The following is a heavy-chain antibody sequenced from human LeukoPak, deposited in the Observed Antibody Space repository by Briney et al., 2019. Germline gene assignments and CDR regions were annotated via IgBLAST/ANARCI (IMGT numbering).Heavy chain of an antibody. V-gene: IGHV3-33*01. CDR3: AREAVDTAMVTGIDY. CDR2: IWYDGSNK. J-gene: IGHJ4*02. D-gene: IGHD5-18*01. CDR1: GFTFSSYG. Sequence: GGSLRLSCAASGFTFSSYGMHWVRQAPGKGLEWVAVIWYDGSNKYYADSVKGRFTISRDNSKNTLYLQMYGLRAEDTAVYYCAREAVDTAMVTGIDYWGQGTLVTVSS.